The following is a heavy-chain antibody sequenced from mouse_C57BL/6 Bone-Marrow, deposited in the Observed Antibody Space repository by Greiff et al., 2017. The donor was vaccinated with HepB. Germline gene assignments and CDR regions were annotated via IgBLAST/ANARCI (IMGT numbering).Heavy chain of an antibody. CDR3: ARGDYYGSSPYWYFDV. V-gene: IGHV5-4*03. CDR1: GFTFSSYA. CDR2: ISDGGSYT. Sequence: EVKLMESGGGLVKPGGSLKLSCAASGFTFSSYAMSWVRQTPEKRLEWVATISDGGSYTYYPDNVKGRFTISRDNAKNNLYLQMSHLKSEDTAMYYCARGDYYGSSPYWYFDVWGTGTTVTVSS. D-gene: IGHD1-1*01. J-gene: IGHJ1*03.